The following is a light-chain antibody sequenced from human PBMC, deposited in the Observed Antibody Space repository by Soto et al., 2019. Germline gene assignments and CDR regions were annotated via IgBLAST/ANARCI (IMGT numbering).Light chain of an antibody. CDR2: AAS. CDR1: QSIRSY. Sequence: DSQMTQSTSSLSASVGDRVTITCRASQSIRSYLNWYQQKQGKAPKLLIYAASSLQSGVPSRFSGSGSGTDFTLHISSLQPEDFATYYCQQSSSTLTFGHGTKVDIK. J-gene: IGKJ1*01. CDR3: QQSSSTLT. V-gene: IGKV1-39*01.